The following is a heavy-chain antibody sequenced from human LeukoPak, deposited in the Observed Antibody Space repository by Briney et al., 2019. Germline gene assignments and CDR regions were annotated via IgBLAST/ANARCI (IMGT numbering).Heavy chain of an antibody. V-gene: IGHV4-34*01. D-gene: IGHD3-22*01. CDR2: INHSGST. CDR1: GGSFSGYY. J-gene: IGHJ4*02. Sequence: SETLSLTCAVYGGSFSGYYWSWIRQPPGKGLEWIGEINHSGSTNYNPSLKSRVTISVDTSKNQISLKLSSVTAADTAVYYCARVLEYYYDSSGGGFDYWGQGTLVTVSS. CDR3: ARVLEYYYDSSGGGFDY.